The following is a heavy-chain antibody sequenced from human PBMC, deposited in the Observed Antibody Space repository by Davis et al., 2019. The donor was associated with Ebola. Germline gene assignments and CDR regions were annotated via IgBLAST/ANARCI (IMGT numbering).Heavy chain of an antibody. CDR1: GFNFRSYG. Sequence: GESLKISCAASGFNFRSYGMHWVRQAPDKGLEWVAVIWYDGSRKYYGDSVKGRFTISRDNSNNLLYLQMNSLRAEDTAVYYCAKFGSGSYGTLDYWGQGTLVTVSS. V-gene: IGHV3-33*06. CDR3: AKFGSGSYGTLDY. J-gene: IGHJ4*02. CDR2: IWYDGSRK. D-gene: IGHD1-26*01.